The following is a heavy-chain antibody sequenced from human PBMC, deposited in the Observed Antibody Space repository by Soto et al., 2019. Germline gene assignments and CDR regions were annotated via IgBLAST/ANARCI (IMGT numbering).Heavy chain of an antibody. CDR3: ARGDERYDFWSGSYYMDV. CDR1: GYTFTGYD. V-gene: IGHV1-8*01. CDR2: MNPNSGNT. J-gene: IGHJ6*03. Sequence: ASVKVSCKASGYTFTGYDINWVRQATGQGLEWMGWMNPNSGNTGYAQKFQGRVTMTRNTSISTAYMELSSLRSEDTAVYYCARGDERYDFWSGSYYMDVWGKGTTVTVSS. D-gene: IGHD3-3*01.